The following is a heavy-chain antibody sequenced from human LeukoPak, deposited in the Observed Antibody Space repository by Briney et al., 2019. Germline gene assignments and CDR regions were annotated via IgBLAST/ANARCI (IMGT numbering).Heavy chain of an antibody. Sequence: GGSLRLSCAASGFTFSSYSMNWVRQVPGKGLEWVSFISSSSSYIYYADSVQGRFTISRDNAKNSLYLQMNSLRAEDTAVFYCAKGFYNDAIFDYWGQGTLVTVSS. CDR3: AKGFYNDAIFDY. V-gene: IGHV3-21*01. CDR1: GFTFSSYS. D-gene: IGHD1-1*01. CDR2: ISSSSSYI. J-gene: IGHJ4*02.